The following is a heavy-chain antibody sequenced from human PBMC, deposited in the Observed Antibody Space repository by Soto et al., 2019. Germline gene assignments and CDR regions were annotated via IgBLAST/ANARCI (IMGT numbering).Heavy chain of an antibody. V-gene: IGHV1-8*01. Sequence: GASVKVSCKASGYTFTSYDINWVRQATGQGLEWMGWMNPNSGNTGYAQKFQGRVTMTRNTSISTAYMELSSLRSEDTAVYYCARVGDYDFWSGPYYGMDVWGQGXTVTVYS. CDR2: MNPNSGNT. J-gene: IGHJ6*02. CDR1: GYTFTSYD. D-gene: IGHD3-3*01. CDR3: ARVGDYDFWSGPYYGMDV.